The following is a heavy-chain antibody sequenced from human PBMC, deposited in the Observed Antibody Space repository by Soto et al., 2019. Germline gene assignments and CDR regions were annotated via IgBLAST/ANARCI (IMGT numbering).Heavy chain of an antibody. J-gene: IGHJ2*01. CDR2: IYYSGST. Sequence: QVQLQESGPGLVKPSQTLSLTCTVSGGSISSGDYYWSWIRQPPGKGLEWIGYIYYSGSTYYNPSLKSRVTISVDTSKNQFSLKLSSVTAADTAVYYCAREGTYYYGSGSYHPDWYFDLWGRGTLVTVSS. CDR3: AREGTYYYGSGSYHPDWYFDL. V-gene: IGHV4-30-4*01. D-gene: IGHD3-10*01. CDR1: GGSISSGDYY.